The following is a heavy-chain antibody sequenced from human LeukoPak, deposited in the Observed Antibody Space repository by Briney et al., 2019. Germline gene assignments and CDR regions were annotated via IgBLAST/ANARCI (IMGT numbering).Heavy chain of an antibody. CDR3: ARGDHSPVGATPDAFDI. V-gene: IGHV4-34*01. CDR2: INHSGST. Sequence: PSETLSLTCAVYGGSFSGYYWSWIRQPPGKGLEWIGEINHSGSTNYNPSLKSRVTISVDTSKNQFSLKLSSVTAADTAVYYCARGDHSPVGATPDAFDIWGQGTMVTVSS. J-gene: IGHJ3*02. D-gene: IGHD1-26*01. CDR1: GGSFSGYY.